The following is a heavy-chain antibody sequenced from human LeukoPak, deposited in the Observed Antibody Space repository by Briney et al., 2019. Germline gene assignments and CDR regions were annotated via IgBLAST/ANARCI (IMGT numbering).Heavy chain of an antibody. J-gene: IGHJ4*02. D-gene: IGHD3-16*01. Sequence: PGGSLRLSCSASGLTFSSYVMHWVRQAPGKGLEYVSGISTYGISTSYADSMKGRFTISRDNSKNTLYLQMSSLRGEDTAMYYCVKDQGLHYFDYWGQGTLVTVSS. CDR3: VKDQGLHYFDY. V-gene: IGHV3-64D*09. CDR2: ISTYGIST. CDR1: GLTFSSYV.